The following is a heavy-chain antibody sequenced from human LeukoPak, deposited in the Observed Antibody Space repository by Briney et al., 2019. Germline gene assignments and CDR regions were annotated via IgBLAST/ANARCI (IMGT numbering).Heavy chain of an antibody. CDR1: GFTFSSYG. CDR3: ASIAVADDDAFDI. D-gene: IGHD6-19*01. CDR2: IWYDGSNK. Sequence: PGGSLRLSCAASGFTFSSYGMHWVRQAPGKGLEWVAVIWYDGSNKYYADSVKGRFTISRDNSKNTLYLQMNSLRAEDTAVYYCASIAVADDDAFDIWGQGTMVTVSS. V-gene: IGHV3-33*01. J-gene: IGHJ3*02.